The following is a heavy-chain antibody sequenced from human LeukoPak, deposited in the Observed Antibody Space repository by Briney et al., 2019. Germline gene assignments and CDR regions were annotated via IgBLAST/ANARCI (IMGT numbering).Heavy chain of an antibody. Sequence: PGGSLRLSCAVSGFIFDDYAMHWVRQAPGKGLEWVSGITWGRDNLAYAASVKGRFTISRDNSKNTLYLQMNSLRAEDTAVYYCARDFGSSGYDQGDYWGQGTLVTVSS. CDR1: GFIFDDYA. J-gene: IGHJ4*02. CDR2: ITWGRDNL. CDR3: ARDFGSSGYDQGDY. V-gene: IGHV3-9*01. D-gene: IGHD5-12*01.